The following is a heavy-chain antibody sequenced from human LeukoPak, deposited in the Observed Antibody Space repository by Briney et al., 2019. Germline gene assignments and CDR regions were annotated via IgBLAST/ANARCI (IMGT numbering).Heavy chain of an antibody. Sequence: GGSLRLSCAASGFTFSSYAMSWDRQAPGKGPEWVSAISGSGGSTYYADSVKGRFTISRDNSKNTLYLQMNSLRAEDTAVYYCAKAIASVVVPAATTDYWGQGTLVTVSS. CDR2: ISGSGGST. V-gene: IGHV3-23*01. CDR3: AKAIASVVVPAATTDY. J-gene: IGHJ4*02. CDR1: GFTFSSYA. D-gene: IGHD2-2*01.